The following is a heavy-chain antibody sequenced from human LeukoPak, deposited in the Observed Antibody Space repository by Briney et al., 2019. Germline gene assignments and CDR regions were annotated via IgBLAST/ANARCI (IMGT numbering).Heavy chain of an antibody. J-gene: IGHJ3*02. D-gene: IGHD2-21*02. V-gene: IGHV4-59*01. CDR3: ARLVVTAISAFDI. CDR2: IYYSGST. Sequence: PSETLSLTCTVSGGSISSYYWSWIRQPPGKGLEWIGYIYYSGSTNYNPSLKSRVTISVDTSKNQFSLKLSSVTAADTAVYYCARLVVTAISAFDIWGQGTMVTVSS. CDR1: GGSISSYY.